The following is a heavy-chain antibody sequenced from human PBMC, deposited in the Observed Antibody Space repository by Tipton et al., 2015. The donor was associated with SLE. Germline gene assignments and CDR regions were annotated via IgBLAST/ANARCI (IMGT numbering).Heavy chain of an antibody. D-gene: IGHD4-23*01. Sequence: QVQLVQSGAEVKKPGSSVKVSCKASGGTFSSYAISWVRQAPGQGLEWMGGIIPIFGSATYAQKFQGRVTMTRDTSISTAYMELSRLRSDDTAVYYCARGVVTLSWGQGTLVTVSS. J-gene: IGHJ5*02. CDR3: ARGVVTLS. CDR2: IIPIFGSA. CDR1: GGTFSSYA. V-gene: IGHV1-69*06.